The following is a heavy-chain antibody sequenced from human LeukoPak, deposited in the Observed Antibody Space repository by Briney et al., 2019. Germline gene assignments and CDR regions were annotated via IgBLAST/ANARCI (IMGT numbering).Heavy chain of an antibody. V-gene: IGHV3-74*01. D-gene: IGHD3-10*01. J-gene: IGHJ3*02. CDR1: GFTFSSYW. CDR3: ARDGMGGIKAFDI. Sequence: GGSLRLSCAASGFTFSSYWMHWVRQAPGKGLVWVSRITTDGSSTTYADSVKGRFTISRDNSKNTLYLHMNSLRAEDTAVYYCARDGMGGIKAFDIWGQGTMVTVSS. CDR2: ITTDGSST.